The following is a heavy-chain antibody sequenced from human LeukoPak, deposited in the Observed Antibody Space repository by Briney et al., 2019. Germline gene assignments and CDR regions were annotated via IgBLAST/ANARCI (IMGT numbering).Heavy chain of an antibody. J-gene: IGHJ3*02. D-gene: IGHD6-19*01. CDR1: GGSISSSSYY. V-gene: IGHV4-39*01. Sequence: PSETLSLTCTVSGGSISSSSYYWGWIRQPPGKGLEWIGSIYNSGTTYYDPSLKSRVTISLDTSKNQFSLKLSSVTAADTAVYYCGSRIAVAAIGAFDIWGLGTVVTVSS. CDR3: GSRIAVAAIGAFDI. CDR2: IYNSGTT.